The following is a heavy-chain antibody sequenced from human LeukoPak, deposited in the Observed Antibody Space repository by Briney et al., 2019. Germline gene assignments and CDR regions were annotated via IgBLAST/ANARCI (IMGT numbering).Heavy chain of an antibody. V-gene: IGHV3-23*01. Sequence: GGSLRLSCAASGFTFSSYSMNWVRQAPGKGLEWVSIIGSDGFTTYYADSVKGRFTISRDNSRNTVFLQMNSLTAEDTAVYYCAKGGLTATYYFDHWGQGTLVTVSS. CDR3: AKGGLTATYYFDH. D-gene: IGHD1-1*01. J-gene: IGHJ4*02. CDR2: IGSDGFTT. CDR1: GFTFSSYS.